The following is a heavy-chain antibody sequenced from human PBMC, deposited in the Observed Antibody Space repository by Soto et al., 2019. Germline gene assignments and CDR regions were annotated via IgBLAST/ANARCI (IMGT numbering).Heavy chain of an antibody. V-gene: IGHV1-18*01. J-gene: IGHJ5*02. Sequence: ASVKVSCKASGYTFTSYGISWVRQAPGQGLEWMGWISAYNGNTNYAQKLQGRVTMTTDTSTSTAYMELRSLRSDDTAVYYCAGWGNGNHRDGFAPRAQGSSDPVSS. CDR2: ISAYNGNT. CDR1: GYTFTSYG. D-gene: IGHD6-19*01. CDR3: AGWGNGNHRDGFAP.